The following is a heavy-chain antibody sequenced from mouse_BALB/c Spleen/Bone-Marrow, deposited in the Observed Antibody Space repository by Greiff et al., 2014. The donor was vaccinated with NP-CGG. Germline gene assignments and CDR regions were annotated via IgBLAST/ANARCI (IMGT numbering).Heavy chain of an antibody. V-gene: IGHV14-3*02. D-gene: IGHD2-14*01. CDR1: GFNIKDTY. Sequence: VQLQQSGAELVKPGASVKLSCTASGFNIKDTYMHWVKQRPEQGLEWIGRIDPANGNTKYDPKFQGKATITADTSSNTAYLQLSILTSEDTAVYYCASYYRYDRRFAYWGQGTLVTVSA. CDR3: ASYYRYDRRFAY. CDR2: IDPANGNT. J-gene: IGHJ3*01.